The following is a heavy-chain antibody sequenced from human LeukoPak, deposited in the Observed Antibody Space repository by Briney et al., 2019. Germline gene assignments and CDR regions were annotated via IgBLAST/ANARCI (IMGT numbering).Heavy chain of an antibody. Sequence: GGSLRLSCAASGFTFSSYGMRWVRQAPGKGLEWVAFIRYDGSNKYYADSVKGRFTISRDNSKNTLYLQMNSLRAEDTAVYYCAKDRRIVGATSSTYYFDYWGQGTLVTVSS. CDR1: GFTFSSYG. CDR2: IRYDGSNK. D-gene: IGHD1-26*01. J-gene: IGHJ4*02. V-gene: IGHV3-30*02. CDR3: AKDRRIVGATSSTYYFDY.